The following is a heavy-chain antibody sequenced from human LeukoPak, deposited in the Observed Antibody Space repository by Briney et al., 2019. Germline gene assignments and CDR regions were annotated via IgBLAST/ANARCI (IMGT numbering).Heavy chain of an antibody. CDR2: ISYDGSNK. J-gene: IGHJ4*02. Sequence: GGSLRLSCAASGFTFSSYAMHWVRQAPGKGLEWVAVISYDGSNKYYADSVKGRFTISRDNSKNTLYLQMNSLRLEDTAVYYCANDLGSSSWGFDYWAREPWSPSPQ. CDR3: ANDLGSSSWGFDY. D-gene: IGHD6-6*01. CDR1: GFTFSSYA. V-gene: IGHV3-30-3*02.